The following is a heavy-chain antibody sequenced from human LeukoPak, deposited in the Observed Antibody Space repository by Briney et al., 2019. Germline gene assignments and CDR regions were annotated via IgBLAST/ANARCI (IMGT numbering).Heavy chain of an antibody. D-gene: IGHD3-3*01. CDR1: GGSISSYY. CDR3: ARGYDFWTFDY. V-gene: IGHV4-59*01. J-gene: IGHJ4*02. Sequence: PSETLSLTCTVSGGSISSYYWSWIRRPPGKGLEWIGYIYYSGSTNYNPSLKSRVTISVDTSKNQFSLKLSSVTAADTAVYYCARGYDFWTFDYWGQGTLVTVSS. CDR2: IYYSGST.